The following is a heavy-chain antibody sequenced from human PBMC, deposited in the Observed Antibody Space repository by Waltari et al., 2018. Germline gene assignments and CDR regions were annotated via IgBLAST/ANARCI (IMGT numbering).Heavy chain of an antibody. Sequence: QVQLQQWGAGLLKPSETLSLTCAVYGGSFSGYYWSWIRQPPGKGLEWMGEINHSGSTNYNPSLKSRVTISVDTSKNQLSLKLSSVTAADTAVYYCARTRRITMIVVVIMYYFDYWGQGTLVTVSS. D-gene: IGHD3-22*01. CDR2: INHSGST. CDR3: ARTRRITMIVVVIMYYFDY. J-gene: IGHJ4*02. CDR1: GGSFSGYY. V-gene: IGHV4-34*01.